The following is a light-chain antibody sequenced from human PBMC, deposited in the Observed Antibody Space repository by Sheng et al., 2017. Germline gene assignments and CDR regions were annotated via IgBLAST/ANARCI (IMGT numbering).Light chain of an antibody. J-gene: IGLJ1*01. CDR2: DVT. Sequence: GSPGQSVTISCTGTSNDVGGYNYVSWYQHHPGKAPKMLIYDVTKRPSGVPDRFSGSKSVDTASLTISGLQAEDEADYYCCSYAGWYNYVFGTGTKVTVL. V-gene: IGLV2-11*01. CDR3: CSYAGWYNYV. CDR1: SNDVGGYNY.